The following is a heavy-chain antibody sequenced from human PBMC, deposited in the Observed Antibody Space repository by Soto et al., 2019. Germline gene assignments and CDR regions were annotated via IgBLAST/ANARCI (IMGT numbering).Heavy chain of an antibody. Sequence: KGLEWVAVISYDGSNKYYADSVKGRFTISRDNSKNTLYLQMNSLRAEDTAVYYCAKDYEIFTSYRYTNVFDPR. D-gene: IGHD3-9*01. CDR3: AKDYEIFTSYRYTNVFDP. J-gene: IGHJ5*02. CDR2: ISYDGSNK. V-gene: IGHV3-30*18.